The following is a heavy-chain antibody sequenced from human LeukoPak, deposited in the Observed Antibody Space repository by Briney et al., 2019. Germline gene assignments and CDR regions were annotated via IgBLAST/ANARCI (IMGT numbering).Heavy chain of an antibody. CDR2: IHYSGST. Sequence: SETLSLTCSASGGSITSHFWSWIRQPPGKGLEWIGYIHYSGSTNYNPSLKSRVTISPDTSKNQLFLKLNSVTAADTAVYYCARLVWLGESPGSWFDSWGQGTLVTVSS. CDR3: ARLVWLGESPGSWFDS. V-gene: IGHV4-59*11. CDR1: GGSITSHF. J-gene: IGHJ5*01. D-gene: IGHD3-10*01.